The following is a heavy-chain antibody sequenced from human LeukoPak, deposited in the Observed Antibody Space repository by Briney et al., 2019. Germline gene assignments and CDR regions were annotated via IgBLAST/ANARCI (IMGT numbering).Heavy chain of an antibody. D-gene: IGHD4-17*01. CDR3: AREDSTVTNRNWFDP. CDR1: GYTFTSYA. Sequence: ASVKVSCKASGYTFTSYAMHWVRQAPGQGLEWMGWINAGNGNTKYSQKFQDRVTITRDTAASTAYMELSSLRSEDTAVYYCAREDSTVTNRNWFDPWGQGTLVTVSS. CDR2: INAGNGNT. V-gene: IGHV1-3*01. J-gene: IGHJ5*02.